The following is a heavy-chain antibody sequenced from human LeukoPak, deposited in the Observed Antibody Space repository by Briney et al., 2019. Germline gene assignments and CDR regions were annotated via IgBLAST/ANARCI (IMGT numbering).Heavy chain of an antibody. CDR2: IYYSGST. J-gene: IGHJ6*04. D-gene: IGHD2-15*01. Sequence: SSETLSLTCTVSGGSISSYYWSWIRQPPGKGLEWIGYIYYSGSTNYNPSLKSRVTISVDTSKNQFSLKLSSVTAADTAVYYCARDPGPYCSGGSCYYYGMDVWGKGTTVTVSS. CDR1: GGSISSYY. CDR3: ARDPGPYCSGGSCYYYGMDV. V-gene: IGHV4-59*01.